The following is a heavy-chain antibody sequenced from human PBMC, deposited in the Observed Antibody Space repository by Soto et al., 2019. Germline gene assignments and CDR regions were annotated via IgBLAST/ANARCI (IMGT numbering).Heavy chain of an antibody. V-gene: IGHV3-23*01. CDR2: ISGSGGST. J-gene: IGHJ6*02. CDR3: AKQGDSSSRRYYYGMDV. CDR1: GFTFSSYA. Sequence: GGSLRLSCAASGFTFSSYAMSWVRQAPGKGLEWVSAISGSGGSTYYADSVKGRFTISRDNSKNTLYLQMNSLRAEDTAVYYCAKQGDSSSRRYYYGMDVWGHGTTVTVSS. D-gene: IGHD6-6*01.